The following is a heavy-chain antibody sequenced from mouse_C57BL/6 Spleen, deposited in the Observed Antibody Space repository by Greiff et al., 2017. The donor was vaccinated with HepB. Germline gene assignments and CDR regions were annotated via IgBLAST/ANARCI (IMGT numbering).Heavy chain of an antibody. J-gene: IGHJ4*01. CDR2: INPNNGGT. CDR3: ARGIYYDYDYYYAMDY. CDR1: GYTFTDYN. D-gene: IGHD2-4*01. V-gene: IGHV1-22*01. Sequence: VQLQQSGPELVKPGASVKMSCKASGYTFTDYNMHWVKQSHGKSLEWIGYINPNNGGTSYNQKFKGKATLTVNKSSSTAYMELRSLTSEDSAVYYCARGIYYDYDYYYAMDYWGQGTSVTVSS.